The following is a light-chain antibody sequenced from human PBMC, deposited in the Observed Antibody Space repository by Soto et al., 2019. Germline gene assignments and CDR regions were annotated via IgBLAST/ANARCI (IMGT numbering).Light chain of an antibody. CDR2: DVS. V-gene: IGLV2-14*01. CDR3: GSYTSSDTLDV. J-gene: IGLJ1*01. Sequence: QSALTQPASVSGSPGQSITISCTGTSSDVGGSNYVSWYQQHPGKAPKLIIYDVSNRPSGVSNRFSGSKSGNTASLTISGLQAEDEADYYCGSYTSSDTLDVFGPGTKVTVL. CDR1: SSDVGGSNY.